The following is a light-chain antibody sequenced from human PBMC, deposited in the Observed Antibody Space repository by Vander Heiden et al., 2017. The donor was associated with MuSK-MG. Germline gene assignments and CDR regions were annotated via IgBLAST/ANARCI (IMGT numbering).Light chain of an antibody. CDR1: RSNFVRNT. V-gene: IGLV1-44*01. CDR2: GNN. J-gene: IGLJ2*01. Sequence: SLLTQPPSASGTPGQKLPLSCSRCRSNFVRNTVTWYQQLPGTAPKLLIYGNNQRPSGVPDRFSGSKSGTSASLAIGGLQAEDEADYYCAAWDDSLNGVVFGGGTKLTVL. CDR3: AAWDDSLNGVV.